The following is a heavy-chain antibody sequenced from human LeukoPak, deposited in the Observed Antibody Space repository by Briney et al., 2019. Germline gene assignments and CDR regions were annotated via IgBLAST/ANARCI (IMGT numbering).Heavy chain of an antibody. CDR1: GGSISSGGYY. CDR2: IYFSGST. Sequence: SQTLSLTCTVSGGSISSGGYYWSWIRQHPGKGLEWIGYIYFSGSTYYNPSLRSRLTISVDTSKNQFSLKLSSVTAADTAVYYCARERAGTGTEYYYYYMDVWGKGTTVTVS. CDR3: ARERAGTGTEYYYYYMDV. V-gene: IGHV4-31*03. J-gene: IGHJ6*03. D-gene: IGHD6-19*01.